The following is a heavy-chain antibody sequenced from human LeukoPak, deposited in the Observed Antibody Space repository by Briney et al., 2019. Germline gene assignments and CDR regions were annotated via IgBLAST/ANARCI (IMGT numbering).Heavy chain of an antibody. CDR1: GYTFTSYG. CDR2: ISAYNGNT. J-gene: IGHJ6*02. CDR3: ARLGSSSWFDADYYGMDV. V-gene: IGHV1-18*01. Sequence: ASVKVSCKASGYTFTSYGISWVRQAPGQGLEWMGWISAYNGNTNYAQKLQGRVTMTTDTSTSTAYMELRSLRSDDTAVYYCARLGSSSWFDADYYGMDVWGQGTTVTVSS. D-gene: IGHD6-13*01.